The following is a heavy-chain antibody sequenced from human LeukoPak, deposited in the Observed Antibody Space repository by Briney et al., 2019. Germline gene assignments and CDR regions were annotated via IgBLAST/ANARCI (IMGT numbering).Heavy chain of an antibody. CDR3: AKSTSWGIAAAGGY. CDR1: GFTFSSYA. CDR2: ISGSGGST. Sequence: GGSLRLSCAASGFTFSSYAVSWVRQAPGKGLEWVSAISGSGGSTYYADSVKGRFTISRDNSKNTLYLQMNSLRAEDTAVYYCAKSTSWGIAAAGGYWGQGTLVTVSS. D-gene: IGHD6-13*01. J-gene: IGHJ4*02. V-gene: IGHV3-23*01.